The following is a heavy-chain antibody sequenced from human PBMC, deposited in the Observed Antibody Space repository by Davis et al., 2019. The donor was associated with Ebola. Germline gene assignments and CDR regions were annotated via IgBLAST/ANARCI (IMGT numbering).Heavy chain of an antibody. J-gene: IGHJ6*02. Sequence: SETLSLTCAVSGGSISSSNWWSWVRQPPGKGLEWIGEIYHSGSTNYNPSLKSRVTISVDKSKNQFSLKLSSVTAADTAVYYCARDNLVVVVAATRYYYYGMDVWGQGTTVTVSS. CDR2: IYHSGST. CDR3: ARDNLVVVVAATRYYYYGMDV. V-gene: IGHV4-4*02. CDR1: GGSISSSNW. D-gene: IGHD2-15*01.